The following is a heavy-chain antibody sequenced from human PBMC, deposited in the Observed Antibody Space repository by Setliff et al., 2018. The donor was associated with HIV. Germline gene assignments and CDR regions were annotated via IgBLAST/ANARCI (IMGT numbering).Heavy chain of an antibody. V-gene: IGHV1-2*06. CDR1: GYTFSNYG. Sequence: ASVKVSCKASGYTFSNYGITWVRQAPGQGLEWMGRINPKSGATNLAQKFQGRVTLTRDTSVTTVYMELTSLRSDDTAVYYCARTLPQYTNLFDYWGQGTLVTVSS. J-gene: IGHJ4*02. CDR3: ARTLPQYTNLFDY. CDR2: INPKSGAT. D-gene: IGHD5-18*01.